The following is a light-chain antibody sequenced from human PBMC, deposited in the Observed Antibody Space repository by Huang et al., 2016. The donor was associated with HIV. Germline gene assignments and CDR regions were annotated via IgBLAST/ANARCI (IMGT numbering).Light chain of an antibody. CDR2: WAS. Sequence: DIVMNQSPDSLAVSLGERATINCKSSQSLLYNSNNKNYLDWYHQKPGQPPNLLSYWASSRKSGVPDRFSGSGSETDFTLTISSLQAEDVAVYYCQQHYSSPPTFGQGTKLEIK. CDR1: QSLLYNSNNKNY. V-gene: IGKV4-1*01. J-gene: IGKJ2*01. CDR3: QQHYSSPPT.